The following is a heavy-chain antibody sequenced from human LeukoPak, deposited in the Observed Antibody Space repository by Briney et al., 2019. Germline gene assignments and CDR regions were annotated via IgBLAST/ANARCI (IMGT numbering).Heavy chain of an antibody. CDR1: GFTFSSYA. CDR2: ISGSGGST. V-gene: IGHV3-23*01. CDR3: AKTQSSDIVVVPAAMPFDY. Sequence: GGSLRLSCAASGFTFSSYAMSWVRQAPGKGLEWVSAISGSGGSTYCADSVRGRFTVSRDNSKNTLYLQMNSLRAEDTAVYYCAKTQSSDIVVVPAAMPFDYWGQGTLVTVSS. D-gene: IGHD2-2*01. J-gene: IGHJ4*02.